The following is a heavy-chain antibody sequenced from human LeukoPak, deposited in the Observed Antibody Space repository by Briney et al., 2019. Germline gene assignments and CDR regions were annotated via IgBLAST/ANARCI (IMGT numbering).Heavy chain of an antibody. CDR1: GFTFSSYA. CDR3: ASDLVFHPTLGGHSTGWYWGGEVLSFLESDY. V-gene: IGHV3-30-3*01. J-gene: IGHJ4*02. D-gene: IGHD6-19*01. Sequence: AGSLRLSCAASGFTFSSYAMHWVRQAPGKGLEWVAVISYDGSNKYYADSVKGRFTISRDNSKNTLYLQMNSLRAEVTASYYCASDLVFHPTLGGHSTGWYWGGEVLSFLESDYWGQGTLVTVSS. CDR2: ISYDGSNK.